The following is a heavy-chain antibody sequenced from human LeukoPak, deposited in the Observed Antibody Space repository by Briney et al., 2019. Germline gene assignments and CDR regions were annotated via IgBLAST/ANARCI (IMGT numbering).Heavy chain of an antibody. J-gene: IGHJ4*02. CDR3: ARHSGIGMAQLYFDY. CDR2: IYYSGST. CDR1: GGSISSSNYY. D-gene: IGHD1-26*01. Sequence: KPSETLSLTCTVSGGSISSSNYYWGWIRQPPGKGLEWIGSIYYSGSTYYNPPHKSRVTISVDTSKNQFSLSLSSVTAADTSVYHCARHSGIGMAQLYFDYWGQGTLVTVSS. V-gene: IGHV4-39*01.